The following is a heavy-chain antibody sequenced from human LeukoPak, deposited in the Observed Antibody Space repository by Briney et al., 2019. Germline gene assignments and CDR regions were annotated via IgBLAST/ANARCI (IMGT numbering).Heavy chain of an antibody. CDR2: IIPIFGTA. CDR3: ARGRGQLVFDY. V-gene: IGHV1-69*01. J-gene: IGHJ4*02. Sequence: ASVKVSCKASGGTFSSYAISWVRQAPGQGLEWMGGIIPIFGTANYAQRFQGRVTITADESTSTAYMELSSLRSEDTAVYYCARGRGQLVFDYWGQGTLVTVSS. D-gene: IGHD6-13*01. CDR1: GGTFSSYA.